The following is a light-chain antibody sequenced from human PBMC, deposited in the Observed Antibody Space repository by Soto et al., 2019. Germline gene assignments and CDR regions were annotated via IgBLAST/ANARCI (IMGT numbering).Light chain of an antibody. CDR2: GAS. CDR3: RQYGSSPWT. CDR1: QSVSSSY. J-gene: IGKJ1*01. Sequence: EIVLTQSPGTLSLSPGERATLSCRASQSVSSSYLAWYQQKPGQAPRLLIYGASSRATGIPDRFSGSGSGTDFTLTISRLEPEEFAVYYCRQYGSSPWTFGQGTKVEIK. V-gene: IGKV3-20*01.